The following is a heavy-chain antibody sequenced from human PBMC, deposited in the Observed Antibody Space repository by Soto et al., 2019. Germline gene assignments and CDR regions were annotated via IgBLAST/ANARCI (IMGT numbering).Heavy chain of an antibody. Sequence: QVQLVQSGAEVKKPGSSVKVSCKASGGTFSSYAISWVRQAPGQGLEWMGGIIPIFGTANYAQKFQGRVTITADESTSTAYMELSSLRSEDTAVYYCATLGYCTNGVCRDYYYYGMDVWGQGTTVTVSS. V-gene: IGHV1-69*01. CDR2: IIPIFGTA. J-gene: IGHJ6*02. CDR3: ATLGYCTNGVCRDYYYYGMDV. CDR1: GGTFSSYA. D-gene: IGHD2-8*01.